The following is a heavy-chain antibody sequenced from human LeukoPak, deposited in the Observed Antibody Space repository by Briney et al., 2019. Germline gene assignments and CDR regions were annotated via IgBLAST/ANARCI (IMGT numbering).Heavy chain of an antibody. J-gene: IGHJ4*02. CDR3: VRRYNSGPYYFDY. V-gene: IGHV4-59*13. Sequence: SETLSLTCTVSGGSISSYYWSWIRQPPGKGLEWIGFAYYSGITSYNPSLKSRVTIPVDTSKNHFSLKLTSVTAADTAVYYCVRRYNSGPYYFDYWGQGTLVTDSS. D-gene: IGHD5-18*01. CDR1: GGSISSYY. CDR2: AYYSGIT.